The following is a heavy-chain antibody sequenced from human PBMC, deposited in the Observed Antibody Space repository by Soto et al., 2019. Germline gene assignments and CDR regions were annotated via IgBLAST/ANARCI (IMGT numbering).Heavy chain of an antibody. CDR1: GGSIISYS. J-gene: IGHJ5*02. D-gene: IGHD3-10*01. CDR2: IYYSGST. Sequence: SETLSLTCTVSGGSIISYSWSWIRQPPGKGLEWIGYIYYSGSTNYNPSLKSRVTISVDTSKNQFSLKLSSVTAAHTAVYYCARRGNHDSWSYYEDWVDPWGQGTLVTVSS. V-gene: IGHV4-59*08. CDR3: ARRGNHDSWSYYEDWVDP.